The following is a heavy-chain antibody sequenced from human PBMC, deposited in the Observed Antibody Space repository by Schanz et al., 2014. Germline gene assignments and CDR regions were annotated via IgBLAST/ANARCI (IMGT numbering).Heavy chain of an antibody. Sequence: LQLQESGSGLMKPSQTLSLTCAVSGGSISSVGYSWNWIRQSPGKGLEGIGYIYYRGNTYYNPSHKSRVTIPVDRSKNQFSLRLNAVTAADTAVYYCALRENPYGPFASWGQGALVTVSS. D-gene: IGHD3-10*01. CDR1: GGSISSVGYS. V-gene: IGHV4-30-2*06. J-gene: IGHJ4*02. CDR3: ALRENPYGPFAS. CDR2: IYYRGNT.